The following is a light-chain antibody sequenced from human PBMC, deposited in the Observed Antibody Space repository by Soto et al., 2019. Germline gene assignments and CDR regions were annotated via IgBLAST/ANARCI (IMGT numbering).Light chain of an antibody. CDR2: DAS. J-gene: IGKJ1*01. CDR1: LSVSRN. Sequence: EIVMTQSPATLSVSPLEIATLSCMASLSVSRNLAWYQQKPGQAPRLLIFDASTRATGIPARFSGSGSGTEFTLTITSLQSEDFAVYYCQQYNAWPRTFGQGTKVDIK. CDR3: QQYNAWPRT. V-gene: IGKV3-15*01.